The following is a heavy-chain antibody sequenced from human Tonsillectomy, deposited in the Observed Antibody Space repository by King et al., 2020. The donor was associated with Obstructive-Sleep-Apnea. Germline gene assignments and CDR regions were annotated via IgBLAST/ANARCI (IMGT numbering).Heavy chain of an antibody. CDR3: ARDAGAELHRRSNYFDY. Sequence: QLVQSGSEVQKTGGSVNVSFKASGYTFTGYYIHWVRQAPGQGLAWMGWINPNSDGTDHAQKLQGRSTMTNDTSTSTSYMELSRLTSDDTDVYYCARDAGAELHRRSNYFDYWGQGTLVTVSS. J-gene: IGHJ4*02. D-gene: IGHD1-26*01. CDR2: INPNSDGT. CDR1: GYTFTGYY. V-gene: IGHV1-2*02.